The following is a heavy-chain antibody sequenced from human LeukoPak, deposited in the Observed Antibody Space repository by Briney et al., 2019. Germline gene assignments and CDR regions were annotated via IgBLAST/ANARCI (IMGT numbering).Heavy chain of an antibody. V-gene: IGHV1-69*13. CDR2: IIPIFGTA. Sequence: SVKVSCKASGGTFSSYAISWVRQAPGQGLEWMGGIIPIFGTANYAQKFQGRVTITADESTSTAYMELSSLRSEDTAVYYCARVRYQVVVIAYDAFDIWDQGTMVTVSS. CDR3: ARVRYQVVVIAYDAFDI. J-gene: IGHJ3*02. CDR1: GGTFSSYA. D-gene: IGHD2-21*01.